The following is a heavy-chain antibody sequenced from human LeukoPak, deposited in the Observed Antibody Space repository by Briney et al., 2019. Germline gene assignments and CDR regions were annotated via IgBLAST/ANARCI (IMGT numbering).Heavy chain of an antibody. CDR2: INQDGTEK. D-gene: IGHD3-10*01. J-gene: IGHJ4*02. CDR3: ARDDYGSGSWNDY. V-gene: IGHV3-7*03. CDR1: GFSFTTYW. Sequence: PGESLRLSCAASGFSFTTYWMGWVRQAPGKGLEWVANINQDGTEKYYVDSVRGRFTISRDNAKNSLYLQMNSLRAEDTALYYCARDDYGSGSWNDYWGQGTLVTVSS.